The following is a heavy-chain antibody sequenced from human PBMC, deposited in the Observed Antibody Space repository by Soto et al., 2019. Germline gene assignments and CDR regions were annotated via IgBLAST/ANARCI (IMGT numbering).Heavy chain of an antibody. CDR2: ISGSGGST. Sequence: HPGGSLRLSCAASGFTFSSYAMSWVRQAPGKGLEWVSAISGSGGSTYYADSVKGLFTISRDNSKNTLYLQMNSLRAEDTAVYYCAKGIIDEILGQLRFPQYFQHWGQGTLVTVSS. J-gene: IGHJ1*01. CDR1: GFTFSSYA. CDR3: AKGIIDEILGQLRFPQYFQH. D-gene: IGHD4-17*01. V-gene: IGHV3-23*01.